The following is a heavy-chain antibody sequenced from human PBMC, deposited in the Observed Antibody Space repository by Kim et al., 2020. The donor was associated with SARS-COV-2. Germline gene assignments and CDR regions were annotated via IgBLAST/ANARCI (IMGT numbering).Heavy chain of an antibody. J-gene: IGHJ4*02. D-gene: IGHD2-2*01. CDR3: ARDLVRCSRNRQEIVVVPAAIGY. Sequence: ASVKVSCKASGYTFTSYAMNWVRQAPGQGLEWMGWINTNTGNPTYAQGFTGRFVFSLDTSVSTAYLQISSLKAEDTAVYYFARDLVRCSRNRQEIVVVPAAIGYWGQGTLVTVSS. V-gene: IGHV7-4-1*02. CDR1: GYTFTSYA. CDR2: INTNTGNP.